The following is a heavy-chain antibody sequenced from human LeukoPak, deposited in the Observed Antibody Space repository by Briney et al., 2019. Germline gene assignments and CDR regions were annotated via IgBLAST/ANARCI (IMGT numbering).Heavy chain of an antibody. CDR2: INHSGST. V-gene: IGHV4-34*01. D-gene: IGHD2-2*01. CDR1: GGPFSGYY. Sequence: SETLSLTCAVYGGPFSGYYWSWIRQPPGKGLEWIGEINHSGSTNYNPSLKSRVTISVDTSKNQFSLKLSSVTAADTAVYYCARGRPQAAAANAEYFQHWGQGTLVTVSS. J-gene: IGHJ1*01. CDR3: ARGRPQAAAANAEYFQH.